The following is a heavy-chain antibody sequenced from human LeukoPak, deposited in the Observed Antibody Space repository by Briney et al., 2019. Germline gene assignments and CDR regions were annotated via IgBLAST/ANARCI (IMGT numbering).Heavy chain of an antibody. J-gene: IGHJ4*02. D-gene: IGHD3-3*01. Sequence: GGSLRLSCAASGFTFSSYAMSWVRQAPGKGLEWVSAISGSGGSTYYADSVKGRFTISRDNSKNTLYLQMNSLRAEDTAVYYCAKEFGSKNYYDFWSGCSFFDYWGQGTLVTVSS. CDR2: ISGSGGST. CDR1: GFTFSSYA. V-gene: IGHV3-23*01. CDR3: AKEFGSKNYYDFWSGCSFFDY.